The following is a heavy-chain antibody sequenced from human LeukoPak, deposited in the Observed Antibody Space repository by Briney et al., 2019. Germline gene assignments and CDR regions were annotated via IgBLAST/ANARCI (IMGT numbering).Heavy chain of an antibody. CDR2: INNRGTTI. J-gene: IGHJ5*02. CDR1: GFTFSSYS. V-gene: IGHV3-48*04. CDR3: ARDYTGYFP. D-gene: IGHD3-9*01. Sequence: PGGSLRLSCAASGFTFSSYSMNWVRQAPGKGPEWVSYINNRGTTIYYADSVKGRFTISRDNAKNSLYLQMNSLRAEDTAVYYCARDYTGYFPWGQGTLVIVSS.